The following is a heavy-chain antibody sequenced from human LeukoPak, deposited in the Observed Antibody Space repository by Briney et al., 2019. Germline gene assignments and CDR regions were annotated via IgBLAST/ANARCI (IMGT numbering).Heavy chain of an antibody. J-gene: IGHJ4*02. Sequence: GGSLRLSCAASGFTFSSYYMNWVRQAPGKGLEWVSSISRSTNYTYYADSVKGRFTISRDNAKNSLYLQMNSLRAEDTAVYYCARPIVATNLDYWGQGTLVTVSS. CDR3: ARPIVATNLDY. CDR2: ISRSTNYT. V-gene: IGHV3-21*04. CDR1: GFTFSSYY. D-gene: IGHD5-12*01.